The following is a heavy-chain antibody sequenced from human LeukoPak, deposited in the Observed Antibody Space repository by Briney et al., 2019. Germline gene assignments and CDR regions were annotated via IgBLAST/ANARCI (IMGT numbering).Heavy chain of an antibody. J-gene: IGHJ4*02. CDR2: ISSNGGST. D-gene: IGHD3-16*01. V-gene: IGHV3-64*01. CDR1: GFTFSSYA. CDR3: ASSITGEGY. Sequence: GGSLRLSCAASGFTFSSYAMHWVRQAPGKGLEYVSAISSNGGSTYYANSVKGRFTISRDNSKNTLYLQMGSLRAEDMAVYYCASSITGEGYWGQGTLATVSS.